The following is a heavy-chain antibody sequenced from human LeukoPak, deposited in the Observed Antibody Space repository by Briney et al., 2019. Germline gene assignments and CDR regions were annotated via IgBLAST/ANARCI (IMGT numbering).Heavy chain of an antibody. Sequence: ASVKVSCKASGYTFTGYYLHWVRQAPGQGLEWMGWINPNSGGTNYAQRFQGRVTMTRDTSISTAYMELSRLRSDDTAVYYCARDRGGYRPDYWGQGTLVTVSS. J-gene: IGHJ4*02. D-gene: IGHD1-1*01. CDR2: INPNSGGT. CDR3: ARDRGGYRPDY. CDR1: GYTFTGYY. V-gene: IGHV1-2*02.